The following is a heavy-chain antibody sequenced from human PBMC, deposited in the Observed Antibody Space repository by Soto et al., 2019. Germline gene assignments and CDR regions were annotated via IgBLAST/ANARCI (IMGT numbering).Heavy chain of an antibody. CDR3: ARGFTVGANDH. V-gene: IGHV1-18*01. D-gene: IGHD4-4*01. CDR1: GYTFNSFG. Sequence: QVQLVQSGGEVKKPGASVKVSCKASGYTFNSFGLTWVRQAPGQGLEWLGWINPYNGHTNYAQMVQGRVAMTTDTSTSTAYMELRSLTFDDTAVYFCARGFTVGANDHWGQGALVTVSS. CDR2: INPYNGHT. J-gene: IGHJ5*02.